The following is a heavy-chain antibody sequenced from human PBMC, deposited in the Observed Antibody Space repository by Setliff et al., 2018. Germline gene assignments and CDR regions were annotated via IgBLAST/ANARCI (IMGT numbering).Heavy chain of an antibody. V-gene: IGHV4-39*01. CDR3: ARIAYFDFWRGYGVGAFDL. D-gene: IGHD3-3*01. CDR2: VYYDGRT. Sequence: SETLSLTCSVSGASVTNVNYYWGWIRQPPGKGLEWIASVYYDGRTYYNPSFKSRLTMSVDKSRNQFSLKLTSVTAADTAVFYCARIAYFDFWRGYGVGAFDLWGHGTMVTVS. CDR1: GASVTNVNYY. J-gene: IGHJ3*01.